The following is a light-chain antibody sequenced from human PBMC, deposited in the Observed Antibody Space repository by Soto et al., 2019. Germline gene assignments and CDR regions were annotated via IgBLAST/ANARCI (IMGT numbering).Light chain of an antibody. J-gene: IGKJ1*01. CDR2: GAS. V-gene: IGKV3-20*01. CDR1: QSVSTNY. Sequence: ENVMTQSPGTLPLSPGERATLSCRASQSVSTNYVAWYQQKPGQAPRLLIYGASSRASGIPDRFRGSGSGTDFTLTISRLEPEDFAVYYCQQYANSHGTFGQGTKV. CDR3: QQYANSHGT.